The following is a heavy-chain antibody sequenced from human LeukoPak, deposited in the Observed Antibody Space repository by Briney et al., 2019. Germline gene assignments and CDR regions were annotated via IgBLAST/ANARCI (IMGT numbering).Heavy chain of an antibody. J-gene: IGHJ4*02. CDR2: IFHSGST. D-gene: IGHD3-22*01. CDR3: ARQFYYDRGGSHY. Sequence: KPSETLSLTCTVSGGSISSSSYYWGWIPQPPGKGLEWIGSIFHSGSTYYNPSLESRVTISVDTSKNQFSLKLSSVTAADTAVYYCARQFYYDRGGSHYWGQGTLVTVSS. CDR1: GGSISSSSYY. V-gene: IGHV4-39*01.